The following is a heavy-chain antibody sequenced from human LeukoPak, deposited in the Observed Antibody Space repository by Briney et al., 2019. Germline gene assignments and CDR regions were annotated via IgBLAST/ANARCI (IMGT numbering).Heavy chain of an antibody. D-gene: IGHD5-18*01. Sequence: PGGSLRLSCAASGLTFSDHYMSWIRQAPGKGLEWVSFISNSGSTISYADSVKGRFIISRDNAKNSLYLQMNSLRAEDTAMYYCARVPYSYGYPYYFDYWGQGTLVTVSS. V-gene: IGHV3-11*04. J-gene: IGHJ4*02. CDR3: ARVPYSYGYPYYFDY. CDR1: GLTFSDHY. CDR2: ISNSGSTI.